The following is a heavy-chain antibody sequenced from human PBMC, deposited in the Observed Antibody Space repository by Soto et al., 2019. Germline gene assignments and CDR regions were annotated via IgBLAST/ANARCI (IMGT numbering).Heavy chain of an antibody. J-gene: IGHJ3*02. CDR1: GGSISSGGYY. V-gene: IGHV4-31*03. D-gene: IGHD2-2*01. CDR3: AGRGGVVPAANGLAFDI. Sequence: PSETLSLTCTVSGGSISSGGYYWSWIRQHPGKGLEWIGYIYYSGSTYYNPSLKSRVTISVDTSKNQFSLKLSSVTAADTAVYFCAGRGGVVPAANGLAFDIWGQGRMVTVSS. CDR2: IYYSGST.